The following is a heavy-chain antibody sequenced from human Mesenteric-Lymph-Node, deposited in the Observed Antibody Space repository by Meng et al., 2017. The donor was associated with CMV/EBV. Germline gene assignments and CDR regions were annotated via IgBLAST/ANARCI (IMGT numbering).Heavy chain of an antibody. CDR3: AIRGYSYGYDYYGMDV. CDR2: IKQDGSEK. V-gene: IGHV3-7*01. J-gene: IGHJ6*02. CDR1: GMSLNNYG. D-gene: IGHD5-18*01. Sequence: GESLKISCAASGMSLNNYGMNWVRQAPGKGLEWVANIKQDGSEKYYVDSVKGRFTISRDNAKNSLYLQMNSLRAEDTAVYYCAIRGYSYGYDYYGMDVWGQGTTVTVSS.